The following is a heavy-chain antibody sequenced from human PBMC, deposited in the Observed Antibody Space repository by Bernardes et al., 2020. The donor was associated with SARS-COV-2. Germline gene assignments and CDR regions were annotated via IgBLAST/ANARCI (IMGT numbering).Heavy chain of an antibody. J-gene: IGHJ6*02. CDR1: GFTFKNYG. Sequence: GGSLRLSCVVSGFTFKNYGFHWVRRAPGKGLEWVGHISYDGDHAYYADSVKGRSTMSRDRSKDTVYLQMNSLRVEDTAVYYCARDFFGGMDAWGQGTTVTVSS. D-gene: IGHD3-10*01. V-gene: IGHV3-30*03. CDR2: ISYDGDHA. CDR3: ARDFFGGMDA.